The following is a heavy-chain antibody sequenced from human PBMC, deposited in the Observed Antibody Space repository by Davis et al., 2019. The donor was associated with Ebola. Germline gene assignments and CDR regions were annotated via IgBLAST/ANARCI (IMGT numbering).Heavy chain of an antibody. D-gene: IGHD6-13*01. CDR2: INPNNGGT. Sequence: AASVKVSCKASGYVFAGYALHWVRRAPGQGLEWMGWINPNNGGTTYAQKFQGGVTLTRDTSTNTAYMEVNRLKFEDTAVYYCARVSRWGAAAGDWYFDLWGRGTLVTVSS. CDR1: GYVFAGYA. CDR3: ARVSRWGAAAGDWYFDL. J-gene: IGHJ2*01. V-gene: IGHV1-2*02.